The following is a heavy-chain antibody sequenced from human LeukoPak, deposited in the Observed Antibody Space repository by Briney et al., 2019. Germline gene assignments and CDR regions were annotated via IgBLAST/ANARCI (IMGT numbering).Heavy chain of an antibody. CDR3: ARDHSSGLYGVDY. V-gene: IGHV1-18*01. CDR2: ISAYNGNT. CDR1: GYSFTSYG. J-gene: IGHJ4*02. D-gene: IGHD6-19*01. Sequence: GASVKVSCKASGYSFTSYGISWVRQAPGQGLEWMGWISAYNGNTKYAQKFQGRVTMTTDASTSTAYMELRSLRSDDTAVYYCARDHSSGLYGVDYWGQGTLVTVSS.